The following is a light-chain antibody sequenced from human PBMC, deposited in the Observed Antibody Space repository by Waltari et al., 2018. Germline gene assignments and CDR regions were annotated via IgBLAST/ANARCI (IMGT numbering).Light chain of an antibody. V-gene: IGLV2-23*01. CDR3: CSYAGSSTNWV. CDR2: EGS. J-gene: IGLJ3*02. Sequence: QSALTQPASVSGSPGQSITISCPGTSSDVGRYNLVSWYQQHPGKAPKLMIYEGSKRPSGVSNRFSGSKSSNTASLTISGLQAEDEADYYCCSYAGSSTNWVFGGGTKLTVL. CDR1: SSDVGRYNL.